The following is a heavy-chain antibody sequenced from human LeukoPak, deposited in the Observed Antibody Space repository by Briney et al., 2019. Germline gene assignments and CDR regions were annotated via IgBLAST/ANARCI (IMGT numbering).Heavy chain of an antibody. Sequence: ASVKVSCKVPGYTLTELSMHWVRQAPGKGLEWMGGFDPEDGETIYAQKFQGRVTMTEDTSTDTAYMELSSLRSEDTAVYYCATVGSGSYYGTYNWFDPWGQGTLVTVSS. CDR3: ATVGSGSYYGTYNWFDP. D-gene: IGHD1-26*01. CDR2: FDPEDGET. J-gene: IGHJ5*02. CDR1: GYTLTELS. V-gene: IGHV1-24*01.